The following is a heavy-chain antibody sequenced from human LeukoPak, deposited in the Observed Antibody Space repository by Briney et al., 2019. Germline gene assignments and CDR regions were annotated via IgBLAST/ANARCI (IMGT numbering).Heavy chain of an antibody. CDR1: GGSISSSSYY. V-gene: IGHV4-39*07. J-gene: IGHJ2*01. CDR2: IYYSGST. CDR3: ARVPLDRSGYYRNWYFDL. D-gene: IGHD3-22*01. Sequence: PSETLSLTCTVSGGSISSSSYYWGWIRQPPGKGLEWIGSIYYSGSTYYNPSLKSRVTISVGTSKNQFSLKLSSVTAADTAVYYCARVPLDRSGYYRNWYFDLWGRGTLVTVSS.